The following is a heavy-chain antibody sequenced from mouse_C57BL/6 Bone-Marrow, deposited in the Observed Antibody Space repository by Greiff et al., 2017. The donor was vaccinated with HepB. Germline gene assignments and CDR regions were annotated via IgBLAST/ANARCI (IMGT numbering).Heavy chain of an antibody. CDR3: ARAVDGYDFDY. D-gene: IGHD2-3*01. J-gene: IGHJ2*01. CDR1: GYTFTSYW. Sequence: VQLQQPGAELVRPGPSVKLSCKASGYTFTSYWMHWVKQRPGQGLEWIGVIDPSDSYTNYNQKFKGKATLTVDTSSSTAYMQLSSLTSEDSAVYYCARAVDGYDFDYWGQGTTLTVSS. V-gene: IGHV1-59*01. CDR2: IDPSDSYT.